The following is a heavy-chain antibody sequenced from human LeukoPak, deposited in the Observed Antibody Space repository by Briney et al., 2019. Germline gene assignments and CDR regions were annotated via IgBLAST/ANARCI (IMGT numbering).Heavy chain of an antibody. J-gene: IGHJ4*02. D-gene: IGHD3-10*01. CDR3: ARDLDQYNGRFGGFGHDF. Sequence: ASVKVSCKASGYTFINCGINWVRQAPGQGLEWMGWISAYNGNTNYAQSLQGRVTMTTDTSTSTVYMEMRSLTSDDPAVYYCARDLDQYNGRFGGFGHDFWGQGTLVTVSS. V-gene: IGHV1-18*01. CDR2: ISAYNGNT. CDR1: GYTFINCG.